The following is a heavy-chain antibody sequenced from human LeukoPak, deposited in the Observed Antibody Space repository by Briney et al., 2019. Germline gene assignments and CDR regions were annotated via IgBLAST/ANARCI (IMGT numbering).Heavy chain of an antibody. CDR3: AKDDSSGYPFDY. CDR2: ISYDGSNK. V-gene: IGHV3-30*18. CDR1: GFTFSSYG. J-gene: IGHJ4*02. D-gene: IGHD3-22*01. Sequence: PGRSLRLSCAATGFTFSSYGMHWVRQAPCKGLEWVAVISYDGSNKYYADSVKGRFTISRDNSKNTLYLQMNSLRAEDTAVYYCAKDDSSGYPFDYWGQGTLVTVSS.